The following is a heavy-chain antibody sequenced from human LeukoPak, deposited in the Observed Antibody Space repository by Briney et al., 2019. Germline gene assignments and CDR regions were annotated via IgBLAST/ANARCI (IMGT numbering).Heavy chain of an antibody. V-gene: IGHV3-7*01. J-gene: IGHJ4*02. D-gene: IGHD6-13*01. Sequence: GGSLRLSCAASVFTFSSYWMSWVRQAPGKGLEWVDNIKQEGSEKYYVYSVKGRFTISRDNEKNSLYLQMNSLRAEDTAVYYCARGSSSWDYWGQGTLVTVSS. CDR1: VFTFSSYW. CDR2: IKQEGSEK. CDR3: ARGSSSWDY.